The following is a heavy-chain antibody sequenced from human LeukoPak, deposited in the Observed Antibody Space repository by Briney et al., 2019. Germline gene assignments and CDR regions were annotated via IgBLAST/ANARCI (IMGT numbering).Heavy chain of an antibody. J-gene: IGHJ6*02. V-gene: IGHV4-31*03. CDR3: ARAGSSWSFSYYYGMDV. D-gene: IGHD6-13*01. CDR2: IYYSGST. CDR1: GGSISSGGYY. Sequence: SETLSLTCTVSGGSISSGGYYWSWIRQHPGKGLEWIGYIYYSGSTYYNPSLKSRVTISVDTSKNQFSLKLSSVTAADTAVYYCARAGSSWSFSYYYGMDVWGQGTTVTVSS.